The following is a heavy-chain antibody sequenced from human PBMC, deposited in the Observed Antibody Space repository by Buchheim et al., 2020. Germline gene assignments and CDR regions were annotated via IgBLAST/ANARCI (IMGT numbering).Heavy chain of an antibody. V-gene: IGHV4-34*01. Sequence: QVQLQQWGAGLLKPSETLSLTCAVYGGSFSGYYWSWIRQPPGKGLEWIGEINHSGSTNYNSSLKSRVTISVDTSKNQFSLKLSSVTAADTAVYYCAVEGADSSGWYFGYYYYGMDVWGQGTT. J-gene: IGHJ6*02. CDR1: GGSFSGYY. CDR2: INHSGST. D-gene: IGHD6-19*01. CDR3: AVEGADSSGWYFGYYYYGMDV.